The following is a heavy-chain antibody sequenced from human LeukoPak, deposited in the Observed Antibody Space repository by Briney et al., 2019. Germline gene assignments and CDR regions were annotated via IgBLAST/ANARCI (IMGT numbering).Heavy chain of an antibody. Sequence: SVKVSCKASGGTFSSYAISWVRQAPGQGLEWMGGIIPIFGTANYAQKFQGRLTITTDESTSTAYMEVSSLRSEDTAVYYCGRKAGDCGGGSCYSIDYWGQGTLVTVSS. J-gene: IGHJ4*02. V-gene: IGHV1-69*05. CDR2: IIPIFGTA. CDR1: GGTFSSYA. D-gene: IGHD2-15*01. CDR3: GRKAGDCGGGSCYSIDY.